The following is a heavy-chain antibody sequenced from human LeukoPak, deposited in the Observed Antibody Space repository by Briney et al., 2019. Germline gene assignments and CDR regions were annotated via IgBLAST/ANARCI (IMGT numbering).Heavy chain of an antibody. CDR2: VGPYNRKT. CDR3: ARGAPRGVWNFYFDY. J-gene: IGHJ4*02. D-gene: IGHD1-7*01. CDR1: GYAFSSYG. V-gene: IGHV1-18*01. Sequence: GASVKVSCKASGYAFSSYGIGWVRQAPGQGLEWMGWVGPYNRKTNYSQKFQGRVTMTTDTSTNTAYLELRTLRSDDTAVYYCARGAPRGVWNFYFDYWGRGTLVTVSS.